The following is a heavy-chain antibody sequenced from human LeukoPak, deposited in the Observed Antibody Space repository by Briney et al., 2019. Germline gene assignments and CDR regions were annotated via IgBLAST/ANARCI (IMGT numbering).Heavy chain of an antibody. V-gene: IGHV4-59*01. CDR1: GGSISSYY. Sequence: SETLSLTCTVSGGSISSYYWSWIRQPPGKGLEWIGFIYYSGNTNYNPSLKSRVTISVDTSKNQFSLKLSSVTAADTAVYYCARDTLDYFDYWGQGTLVTVSP. CDR2: IYYSGNT. J-gene: IGHJ4*02. CDR3: ARDTLDYFDY.